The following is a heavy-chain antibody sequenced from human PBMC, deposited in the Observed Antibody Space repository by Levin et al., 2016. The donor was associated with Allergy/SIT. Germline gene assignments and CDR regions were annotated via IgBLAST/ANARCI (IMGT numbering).Heavy chain of an antibody. Sequence: RQAPGKGLEWIGYIYYSGSTNYNPSLKSRVTISVDTSKNQFSLKLSSVTAADTAVYYCARVRTTVYSYGLRKGWFDPWGQGTLVTVSS. V-gene: IGHV4-59*01. CDR2: IYYSGST. D-gene: IGHD5-18*01. J-gene: IGHJ5*02. CDR3: ARVRTTVYSYGLRKGWFDP.